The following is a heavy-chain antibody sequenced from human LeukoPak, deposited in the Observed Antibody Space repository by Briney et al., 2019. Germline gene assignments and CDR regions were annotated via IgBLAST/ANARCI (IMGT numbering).Heavy chain of an antibody. CDR1: GFSFSDTW. Sequence: PGGSLRLSCAASGFSFSDTWMSWVRHAPGKGLEWVANIKEDGSEKNYVDSVKGRFTISRDNAKNSLYLQMISLRAEDTAVYYCAKYFRADSGNYYRSFDYWGQGTLVTVSS. CDR3: AKYFRADSGNYYRSFDY. D-gene: IGHD1-26*01. CDR2: IKEDGSEK. J-gene: IGHJ4*02. V-gene: IGHV3-7*05.